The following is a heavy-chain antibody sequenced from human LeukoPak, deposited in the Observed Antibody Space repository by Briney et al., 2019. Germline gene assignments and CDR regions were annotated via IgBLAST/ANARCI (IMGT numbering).Heavy chain of an antibody. CDR1: GFTFSSYS. CDR2: ISSSSSYI. Sequence: PGGSLRLSCEASGFTFSSYSMNWVRQAPGKGLEWVSSISSSSSYIYYADSVKGRFTISRDNAKNSLYLQMNSLRAEDTAVYYCTRVGYCSGGSCSYYYYGMDVWGQGTLVTVSS. J-gene: IGHJ6*02. V-gene: IGHV3-21*01. D-gene: IGHD2-15*01. CDR3: TRVGYCSGGSCSYYYYGMDV.